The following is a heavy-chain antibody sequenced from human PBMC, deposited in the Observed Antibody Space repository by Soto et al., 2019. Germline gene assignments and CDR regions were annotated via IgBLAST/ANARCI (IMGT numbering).Heavy chain of an antibody. J-gene: IGHJ4*02. CDR2: ISYDGSNK. V-gene: IGHV3-30*18. CDR1: GFTFSSYG. Sequence: PGGSLRLSCAASGFTFSSYGMHWVRQAPGKGLEWVAVISYDGSNKYYADSVKGRFTISRDNSKNTLYLQMNSLRAEDTAVYYCAKVGYGSGSYLDYWGQGTLVTVSS. CDR3: AKVGYGSGSYLDY. D-gene: IGHD3-10*01.